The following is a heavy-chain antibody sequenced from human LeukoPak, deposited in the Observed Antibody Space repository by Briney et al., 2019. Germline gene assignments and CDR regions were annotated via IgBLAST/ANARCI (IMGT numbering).Heavy chain of an antibody. D-gene: IGHD6-19*01. V-gene: IGHV3-30-3*01. CDR3: ARDPIQFSSGWAFDY. J-gene: IGHJ4*02. Sequence: GGSLRLSCAASGFTFSNYAMHWVRQAPGKGLEWVALMSYDGTNKYYADSVKGRFTISRDSSKNTLYLQMNSLTAEDTAVYYCARDPIQFSSGWAFDYGGQGTLVTVSS. CDR1: GFTFSNYA. CDR2: MSYDGTNK.